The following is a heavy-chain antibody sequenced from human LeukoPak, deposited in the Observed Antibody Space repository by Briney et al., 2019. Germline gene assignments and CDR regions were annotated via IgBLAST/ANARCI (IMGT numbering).Heavy chain of an antibody. CDR3: ARGRAMWYYDSGGHYTTSSEYNWFDP. V-gene: IGHV1-8*03. CDR2: MNPTSGNT. Sequence: GASVKVSSKPSVYTFTNYDTNWVRQATGQGLEWMGWMNPTSGNTAYAQKFQGRVTITTNASISTAYMELSSLRSEDTGVYYCARGRAMWYYDSGGHYTTSSEYNWFDPWGQGTLVTVSS. CDR1: VYTFTNYD. D-gene: IGHD3-22*01. J-gene: IGHJ5*02.